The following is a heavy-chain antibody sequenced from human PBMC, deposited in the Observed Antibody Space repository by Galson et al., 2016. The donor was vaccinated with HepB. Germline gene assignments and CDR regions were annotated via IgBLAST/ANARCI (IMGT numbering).Heavy chain of an antibody. CDR1: GFTFSTSA. V-gene: IGHV3-23*01. J-gene: IGHJ4*02. CDR2: ISNSGGTT. Sequence: SLRLSCAASGFTFSTSAMSWVRQAPGKGLEWVSAISNSGGTTYYADSVKGRFTISRDNSKNTLYLQMTSLRVEDTAFYYCSKEFIVTEGEVGDYGGQGTLVTVAS. D-gene: IGHD1-26*01. CDR3: SKEFIVTEGEVGDY.